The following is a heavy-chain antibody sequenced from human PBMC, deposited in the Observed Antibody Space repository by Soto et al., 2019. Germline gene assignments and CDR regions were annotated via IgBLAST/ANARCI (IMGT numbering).Heavy chain of an antibody. V-gene: IGHV4-31*03. D-gene: IGHD3-16*01. CDR3: ARGGASFTGPAGY. J-gene: IGHJ4*02. CDR2: IFHSGST. Sequence: QVQLQESCAGLVKPSQTLSLTCTVSGGSITSGGYYWHWIRQHPVQGLEWIGYIFHSGSTHYNPSLKSRLTMSADTSKNQLSLRLTSVTAADTAVYYCARGGASFTGPAGYWGQGTLVTVSS. CDR1: GGSITSGGYY.